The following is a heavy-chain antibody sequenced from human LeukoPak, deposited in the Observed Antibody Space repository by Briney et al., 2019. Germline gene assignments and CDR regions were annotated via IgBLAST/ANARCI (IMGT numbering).Heavy chain of an antibody. J-gene: IGHJ4*02. V-gene: IGHV3-74*01. D-gene: IGHD2-15*01. CDR2: ISSDGSTT. CDR1: GFTFTPYW. Sequence: GGSLRLSCTASGFTFTPYWMHWVRQAPGKGLVWVSDISSDGSTTRYADSVKGRFTISRDIATNTLYLQMNSLRAEDTAVYYCVREWSAFDCWGQGALVTVSS. CDR3: VREWSAFDC.